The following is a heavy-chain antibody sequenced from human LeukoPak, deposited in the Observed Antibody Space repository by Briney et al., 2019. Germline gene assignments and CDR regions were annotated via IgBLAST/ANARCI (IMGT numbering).Heavy chain of an antibody. V-gene: IGHV3-48*02. D-gene: IGHD6-19*01. CDR3: ARDPADSGWYFDH. CDR1: GFTFSDYR. CDR2: ISRSGSII. J-gene: IGHJ4*02. Sequence: GGSLTLSCVASGFTFSDYRMTWVRQAPGKGREWVSYISRSGSIIDYADSVKGRFIVSRDSAKNSLYLQMNSLRDEDTAVYYCARDPADSGWYFDHWGPGTLVTVSS.